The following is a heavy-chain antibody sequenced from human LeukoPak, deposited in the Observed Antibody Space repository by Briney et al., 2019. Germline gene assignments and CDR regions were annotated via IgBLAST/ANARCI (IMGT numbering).Heavy chain of an antibody. V-gene: IGHV1-2*02. CDR3: ARSQTPMVRGVIGYYYYYYMDV. Sequence: GASVKVSCKASGYTFTGYYMHWVRQAPGQGLEWMGWINPNSGGTNYAQKFQGRVTMTRDTSISTAYMELSRLRSDDTAVYYCARSQTPMVRGVIGYYYYYYMDVWGKGTTVTVSS. CDR1: GYTFTGYY. CDR2: INPNSGGT. D-gene: IGHD3-10*01. J-gene: IGHJ6*03.